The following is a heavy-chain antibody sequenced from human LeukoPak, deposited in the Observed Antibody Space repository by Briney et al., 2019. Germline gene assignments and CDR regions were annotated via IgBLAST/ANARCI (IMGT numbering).Heavy chain of an antibody. CDR2: ISAYNGNT. D-gene: IGHD3-22*01. V-gene: IGHV1-18*01. CDR1: GYTFTSYG. J-gene: IGHJ2*01. CDR3: ARTQMSGYYPSYHWYFDL. Sequence: ASVKVSCKASGYTFTSYGISWVRQAPGQGLEWMGWISAYNGNTNYAQKLQGRVTMTTDTSTSTAYMELRSLRSDDTAVYYCARTQMSGYYPSYHWYFDLWGRGTLVTVSS.